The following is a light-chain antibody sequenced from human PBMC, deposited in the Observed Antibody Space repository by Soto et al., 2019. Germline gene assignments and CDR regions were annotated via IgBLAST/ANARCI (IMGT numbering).Light chain of an antibody. CDR3: QQRFNWPRFT. CDR2: DAS. V-gene: IGKV3-11*01. J-gene: IGKJ2*01. Sequence: EIVLTQSPATLSLSPGERATLSCRASQSVSSYLAWYQQKPGQAPRLLIYDASNRATGIPARFSGGGSGTDFTLTISSLEPEEFAVYYCQQRFNWPRFTFGQGTKLEIK. CDR1: QSVSSY.